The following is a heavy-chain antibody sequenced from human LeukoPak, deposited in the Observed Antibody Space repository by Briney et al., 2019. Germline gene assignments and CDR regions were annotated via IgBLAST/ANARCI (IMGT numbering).Heavy chain of an antibody. V-gene: IGHV5-51*01. CDR3: ARHYYDYVWGSYGIDY. CDR1: GYHFSNYW. Sequence: TRGESLQISWKGSGYHFSNYWIGWGRQVPGKGLEWMGIIYPGGSDTRYSPSFQGQVTISADKSISTAYLQWSSLKASDTAMYYCARHYYDYVWGSYGIDYWGQGTLVTVSS. D-gene: IGHD3-16*01. J-gene: IGHJ4*02. CDR2: IYPGGSDT.